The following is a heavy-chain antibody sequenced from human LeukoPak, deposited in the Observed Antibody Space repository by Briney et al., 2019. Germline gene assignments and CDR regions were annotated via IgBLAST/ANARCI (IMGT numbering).Heavy chain of an antibody. CDR2: IYYSGST. J-gene: IGHJ5*02. D-gene: IGHD6-13*01. CDR1: GGSISSSSYY. V-gene: IGHV4-39*07. Sequence: SGTLSLTCTVSGGSISSSSYYWGWIRQHPGKGLEWIGSIYYSGSTYYNPSLKSRVTISVDTSKNQFSLKLSSVTAADTAVYYCAGLSMYSSSWYGDWFDPWGQGTLVTVSS. CDR3: AGLSMYSSSWYGDWFDP.